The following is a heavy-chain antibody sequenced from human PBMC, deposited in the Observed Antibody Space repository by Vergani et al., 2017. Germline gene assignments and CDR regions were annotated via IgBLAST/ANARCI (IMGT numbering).Heavy chain of an antibody. Sequence: QVQLVQSGAEVKKPGASVKVSCKASGYTFPSYAMHWVRQAPGQRLEWMGWINAGNGNTKYSQKFQGRVTITRDTSASTAYMELSSLRSEDTAVYYWASPSGEYYDSSGYRLDDWGQGTLVTVSS. D-gene: IGHD3-22*01. CDR1: GYTFPSYA. V-gene: IGHV1-3*01. CDR2: INAGNGNT. CDR3: ASPSGEYYDSSGYRLDD. J-gene: IGHJ4*02.